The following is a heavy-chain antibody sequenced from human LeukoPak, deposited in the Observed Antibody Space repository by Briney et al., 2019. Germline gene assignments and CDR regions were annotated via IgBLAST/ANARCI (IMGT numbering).Heavy chain of an antibody. Sequence: PSETLSLTCTVSGGSISSYYWSWIRHSPGKGLEWIGYIYYSGSTNYNPSLKSRVTISVDTSKNQFSLKLSSVTAADTAVYYCASTGEFEGPPNYYGMDVWGQGTTVTVSS. J-gene: IGHJ6*02. CDR2: IYYSGST. CDR1: GGSISSYY. CDR3: ASTGEFEGPPNYYGMDV. V-gene: IGHV4-59*08. D-gene: IGHD3-16*01.